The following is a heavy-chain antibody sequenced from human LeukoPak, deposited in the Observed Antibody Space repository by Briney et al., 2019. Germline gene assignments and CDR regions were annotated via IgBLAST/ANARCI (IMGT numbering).Heavy chain of an antibody. J-gene: IGHJ4*02. CDR2: ISGSGGST. Sequence: GGSLRLSCAASGFTFTHYALTWVRQPPGKGLEWVSAISGSGGSTYYADSVKGRFTISRDNSKNTLNLQMNSLRAEDTAEYYCAKDLKFGGNSGLLYDYWGQGTLVTVSS. CDR1: GFTFTHYA. CDR3: AKDLKFGGNSGLLYDY. V-gene: IGHV3-23*01. D-gene: IGHD4-23*01.